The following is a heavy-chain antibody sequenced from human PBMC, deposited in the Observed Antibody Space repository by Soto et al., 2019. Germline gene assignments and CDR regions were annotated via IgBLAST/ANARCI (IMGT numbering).Heavy chain of an antibody. CDR1: GGSISSSSYY. D-gene: IGHD3-3*01. V-gene: IGHV4-39*01. CDR2: IYYSGST. J-gene: IGHJ5*02. CDR3: ARPVDFWSGPTRHNWFDP. Sequence: SETLSLTCTVSGGSISSSSYYWGWIRQPPGKGLEWIGSIYYSGSTYYNPSLKSRVTISVDTSKNQFSLKLSSVTAADTAVYYCARPVDFWSGPTRHNWFDPWGQGTLVTV.